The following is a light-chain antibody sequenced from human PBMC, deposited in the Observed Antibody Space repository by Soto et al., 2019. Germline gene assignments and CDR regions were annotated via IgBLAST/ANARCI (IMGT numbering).Light chain of an antibody. CDR3: CSYASSSTYV. V-gene: IGLV2-23*01. CDR1: SSDVGNYNL. Sequence: ALAQPASVSGSPGQSITISCTGTSSDVGNYNLVSWYQHDPGKAPKLLIYEGSKRPSGVSDRFSGSKSGNTASLTISGLQAEDEADYYCCSYASSSTYVFGTGTKVTVL. J-gene: IGLJ1*01. CDR2: EGS.